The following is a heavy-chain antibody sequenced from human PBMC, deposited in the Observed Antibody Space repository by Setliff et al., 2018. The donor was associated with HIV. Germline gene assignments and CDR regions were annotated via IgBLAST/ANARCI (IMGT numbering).Heavy chain of an antibody. Sequence: PSETLSLTCTVSGASISSYYWSWIRQPPGKGLEWIGYIYYSGITKYNPSLKRRVTISVDTSKNQFSLKLRSVTAADTAVYYCARVPGYSSGTSYMDVWGKGTTVTVSS. CDR3: ARVPGYSSGTSYMDV. V-gene: IGHV4-59*12. D-gene: IGHD6-19*01. CDR1: GASISSYY. J-gene: IGHJ6*03. CDR2: IYYSGIT.